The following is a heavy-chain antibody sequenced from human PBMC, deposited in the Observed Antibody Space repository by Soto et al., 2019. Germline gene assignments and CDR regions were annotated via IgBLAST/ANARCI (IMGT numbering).Heavy chain of an antibody. V-gene: IGHV4-34*01. CDR1: GGSFSGYY. Sequence: SETLSLTCAVYGGSFSGYYWSWIRQPPGKGLEWIGEINHSGSTNYNPSLKSRVTISVDTSKNQFSLKLSSVTAADTAVYYCARGKASVGARIYVKWFDPWGQGTLVTVSS. CDR3: ARGKASVGARIYVKWFDP. CDR2: INHSGST. D-gene: IGHD1-26*01. J-gene: IGHJ5*02.